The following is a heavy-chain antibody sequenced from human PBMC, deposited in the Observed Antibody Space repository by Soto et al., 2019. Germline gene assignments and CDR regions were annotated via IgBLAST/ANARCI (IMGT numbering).Heavy chain of an antibody. V-gene: IGHV3-64D*06. Sequence: GGSLRLSCSASGFAFSSYAMHWVRQTPGKGLEYVSPISPQGGSTYYADSVKGRFTISRDDSKNTVYLQMSSLRPDDTAVYYCVNMMIARGAFDFWGQGTLVTVSS. CDR3: VNMMIARGAFDF. D-gene: IGHD2-21*01. CDR2: ISPQGGST. J-gene: IGHJ4*02. CDR1: GFAFSSYA.